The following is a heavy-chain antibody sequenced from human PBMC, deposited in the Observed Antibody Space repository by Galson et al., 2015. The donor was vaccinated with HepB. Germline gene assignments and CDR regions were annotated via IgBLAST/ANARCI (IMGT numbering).Heavy chain of an antibody. CDR2: IRSKAYGGTT. D-gene: IGHD6-13*01. CDR3: TRDPEGQQLVVWDAFDI. CDR1: GFTFGDYA. V-gene: IGHV3-49*04. J-gene: IGHJ3*02. Sequence: SLRLSCAASGFTFGDYAMSWVRQAPGKGLEWVGFIRSKAYGGTTEYAASVKGRFTISRDDSKSIAYLQMNSLKTEDTAVYYCTRDPEGQQLVVWDAFDIWGQGTMVTVSS.